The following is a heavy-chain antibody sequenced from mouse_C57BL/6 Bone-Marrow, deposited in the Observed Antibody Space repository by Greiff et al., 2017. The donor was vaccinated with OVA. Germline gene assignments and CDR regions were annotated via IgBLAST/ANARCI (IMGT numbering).Heavy chain of an antibody. J-gene: IGHJ4*01. CDR3: ARPPVPYYYAMDY. CDR2: INPYNGGT. Sequence: EVQLQQSGPVLVKPGASVKMSCKASGYTFTDYYMNWVKQSHGKSLEWIGVINPYNGGTSYNQKFKGKATLTVAKSSSTAYMELNSLTSEDSAVYYCARPPVPYYYAMDYWGQGTSVTVSS. CDR1: GYTFTDYY. V-gene: IGHV1-19*01.